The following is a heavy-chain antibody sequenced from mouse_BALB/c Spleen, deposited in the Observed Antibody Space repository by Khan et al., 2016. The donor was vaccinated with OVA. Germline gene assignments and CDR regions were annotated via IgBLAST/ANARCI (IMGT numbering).Heavy chain of an antibody. CDR3: ARGGRFAY. CDR1: GYTFTDYA. Sequence: QVQLQQSGAELVRPGVSVKISCKGSGYTFTDYAMHWVKQSHAKSLEWIGVISTYYGDADYNQRFQGKASMTVDKSSSTAYMELTRLTSEDAAICDCARGGRFAYWGEGTLVAVAA. V-gene: IGHV1S137*01. J-gene: IGHJ3*01. D-gene: IGHD1-1*02. CDR2: ISTYYGDA.